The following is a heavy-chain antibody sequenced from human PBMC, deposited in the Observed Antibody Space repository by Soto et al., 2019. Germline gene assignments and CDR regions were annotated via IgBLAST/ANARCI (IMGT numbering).Heavy chain of an antibody. CDR1: GITFSSSW. D-gene: IGHD1-20*01. CDR3: ARPGITGTTGDY. Sequence: PGGPLRLSCAASGITFSSSWMHWVRQAPGKGLVWVSRINSDGSSTNYADSVKGRFTISRDNAKNTLYLQMNSLRAEDTAVYFCARPGITGTTGDYWGQGTRVIVSS. V-gene: IGHV3-74*01. CDR2: INSDGSST. J-gene: IGHJ4*02.